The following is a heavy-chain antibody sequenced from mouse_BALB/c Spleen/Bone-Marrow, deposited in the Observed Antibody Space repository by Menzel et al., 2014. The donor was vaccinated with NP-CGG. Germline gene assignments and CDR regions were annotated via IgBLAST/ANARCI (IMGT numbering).Heavy chain of an antibody. J-gene: IGHJ3*01. CDR2: IYPGDGDT. CDR3: ARERGNDYDGFAY. CDR1: GYTFTSYW. D-gene: IGHD2-4*01. Sequence: QVQLQQSGAELARPGASVKLSCKASGYTFTSYWMQWVKQRPGQGLEWIGAIYPGDGDTRYTQKLKGKATLTADKSSSTAYMQLSSLESEDSAVYYCARERGNDYDGFAYWGQGTLVTVSA. V-gene: IGHV1-87*01.